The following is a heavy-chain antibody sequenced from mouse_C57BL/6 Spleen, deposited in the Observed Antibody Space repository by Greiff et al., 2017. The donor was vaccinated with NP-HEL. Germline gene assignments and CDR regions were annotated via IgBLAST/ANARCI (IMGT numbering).Heavy chain of an antibody. CDR2: IYPGSGST. J-gene: IGHJ2*01. CDR3: ARRHVHTARGYFDY. CDR1: GYTFTSYW. V-gene: IGHV1-55*01. Sequence: QVQLQQPGAELVKPGASVKMSCKASGYTFTSYWITWVKQRPGQGLEWIGDIYPGSGSTNYDEKFKSKATLTVDTSSSTAYMQLSSLTSEDSAVYYCARRHVHTARGYFDYWGQGTTLTVSS. D-gene: IGHD1-2*01.